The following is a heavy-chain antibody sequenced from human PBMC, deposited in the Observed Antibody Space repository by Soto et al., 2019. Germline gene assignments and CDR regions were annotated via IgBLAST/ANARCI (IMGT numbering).Heavy chain of an antibody. Sequence: QVQLQESGPGLVKPSQTLSLTCTVSGGSISRGGYYWSWIRQHPGKGLEWIGYIYYSGSTYYNPSLKSRVTISVDTSKNQFSLKLSSVTAADTAVYYCASLRRGYSGYGVIDYWGQGTLVTVSS. CDR1: GGSISRGGYY. D-gene: IGHD5-12*01. CDR3: ASLRRGYSGYGVIDY. J-gene: IGHJ4*02. V-gene: IGHV4-31*03. CDR2: IYYSGST.